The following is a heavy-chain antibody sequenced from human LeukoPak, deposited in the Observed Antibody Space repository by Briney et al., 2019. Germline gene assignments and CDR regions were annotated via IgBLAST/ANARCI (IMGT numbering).Heavy chain of an antibody. D-gene: IGHD6-19*01. CDR2: ISGSGDTI. CDR1: GFTFSDFY. V-gene: IGHV3-11*04. J-gene: IGHJ4*02. CDR3: ARGQWLALGY. Sequence: GGSLRLSCAASGFTFSDFYMTWIRQAPGKGLEWVSYISGSGDTIDYADSVKGRFTISTDNVKNSLYLQMNSLRVEDTAVYYCARGQWLALGYWGRGTLVTVS.